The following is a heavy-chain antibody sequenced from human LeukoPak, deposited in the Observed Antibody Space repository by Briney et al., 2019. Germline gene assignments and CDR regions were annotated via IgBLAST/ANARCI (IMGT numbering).Heavy chain of an antibody. CDR2: IYYSGST. Sequence: SETLSLTCTVSGGSISSYYWSWIRQLPGKGLEWIGYIYYSGSTNYNPSLKSRVTMSVDTSKNQFSLKLSSVTAADTAVYYCAREQVRAAAGRYDYWGQGTLVTVSS. V-gene: IGHV4-59*12. D-gene: IGHD6-13*01. CDR1: GGSISSYY. J-gene: IGHJ4*02. CDR3: AREQVRAAAGRYDY.